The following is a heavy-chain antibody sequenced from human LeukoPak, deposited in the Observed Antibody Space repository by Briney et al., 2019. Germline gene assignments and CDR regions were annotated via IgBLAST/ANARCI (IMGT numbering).Heavy chain of an antibody. J-gene: IGHJ6*03. CDR2: IYYSGST. Sequence: PSETLSLTCTVSGGSISSSSYYWGWIRQPPGKGLEWIGSIYYSGSTYYNPSLKSRVTISVDTSKNQFSLKLSSVTAADTAVYYCARGGGNLGYYYYMDVWGKGTTVTISS. V-gene: IGHV4-39*07. CDR1: GGSISSSSYY. CDR3: ARGGGNLGYYYYMDV. D-gene: IGHD4-23*01.